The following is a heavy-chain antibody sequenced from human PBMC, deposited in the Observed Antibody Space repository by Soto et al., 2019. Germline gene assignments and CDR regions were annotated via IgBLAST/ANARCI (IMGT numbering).Heavy chain of an antibody. J-gene: IGHJ6*02. CDR1: GYSFTSYW. Sequence: GESLKISCKGSGYSFTSYWYGWVSQMPGKGLEWMRIIYPGDSDTRYSPSCQGEVTISADKSISTAYLKCSSLKASDPAMYYCARIAAAGTSGYYYYGMDVWGQRTTVTVSS. V-gene: IGHV5-51*01. D-gene: IGHD6-13*01. CDR3: ARIAAAGTSGYYYYGMDV. CDR2: IYPGDSDT.